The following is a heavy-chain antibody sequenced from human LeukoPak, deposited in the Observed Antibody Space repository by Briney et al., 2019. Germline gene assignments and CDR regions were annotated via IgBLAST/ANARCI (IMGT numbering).Heavy chain of an antibody. Sequence: GGSLRLSCAASGFIFNNNFMSWVRQVPGKGLEWLANIKQDGSEKTYVDSVKGRFTIFRDNAKNLLYLQMNSLRAEDTAVYYCAREGFYYFDFWGQGTLVTVSS. CDR3: AREGFYYFDF. V-gene: IGHV3-7*01. J-gene: IGHJ4*02. CDR2: IKQDGSEK. CDR1: GFIFNNNF.